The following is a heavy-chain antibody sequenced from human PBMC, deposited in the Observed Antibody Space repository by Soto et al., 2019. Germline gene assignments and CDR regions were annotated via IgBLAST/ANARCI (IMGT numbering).Heavy chain of an antibody. CDR2: INHSGST. Sequence: SETLSLTCAVYGGSFSGYHWSWIRQPPGKGLEWIGEINHSGSTNYNPSLKSRVTISVDTSKNQFSLKLSSVTAADTAVYYCASSAYNWNYVPSFDYWGQGTLVTVSS. J-gene: IGHJ4*02. D-gene: IGHD1-7*01. CDR3: ASSAYNWNYVPSFDY. CDR1: GGSFSGYH. V-gene: IGHV4-34*01.